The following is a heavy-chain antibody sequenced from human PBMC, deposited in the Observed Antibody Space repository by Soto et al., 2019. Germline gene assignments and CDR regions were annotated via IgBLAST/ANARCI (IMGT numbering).Heavy chain of an antibody. CDR1: GFTFSSYA. J-gene: IGHJ4*02. Sequence: QVQLVESGGGVIQPGRSLRLSCAASGFTFSSYAMHWVRQAPGKGLEWVAVISYDGSNKYYADSVKGRFTISRDNSKNTLYLQMNSLRAEDTVVYYCARARGSFDYWGQGTLVTVSS. D-gene: IGHD1-26*01. V-gene: IGHV3-30-3*01. CDR3: ARARGSFDY. CDR2: ISYDGSNK.